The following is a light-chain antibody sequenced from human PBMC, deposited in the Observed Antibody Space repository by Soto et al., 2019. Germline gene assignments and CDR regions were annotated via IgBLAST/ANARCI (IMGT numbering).Light chain of an antibody. CDR3: QQDNNWPPWT. CDR1: QSVSSN. J-gene: IGKJ1*01. V-gene: IGKV3-15*01. CDR2: GAS. Sequence: EIVMTQSPATLSVSPGERATLSCRASQSVSSNLAWYQQKPGQAPTLLIYGASTRATGIPARFSGSGSGTEFTLGISSLQSEDFAVYYCQQDNNWPPWTFGQGTKVEIK.